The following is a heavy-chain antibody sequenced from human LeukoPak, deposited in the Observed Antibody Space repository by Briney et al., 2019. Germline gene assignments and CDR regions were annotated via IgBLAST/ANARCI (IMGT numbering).Heavy chain of an antibody. D-gene: IGHD4-17*01. CDR2: IRYDGSDK. V-gene: IGHV3-30*02. CDR3: AKDLTTVTTQGDY. Sequence: GGSLRLSCEASGFTFGSYGLHWVRQAPGKGLQWVAFIRYDGSDKYYADSVKGRFTISRDNSKNTLYLQMNSLRTEDTAVYYCAKDLTTVTTQGDYWGQGTLVTVSS. J-gene: IGHJ4*02. CDR1: GFTFGSYG.